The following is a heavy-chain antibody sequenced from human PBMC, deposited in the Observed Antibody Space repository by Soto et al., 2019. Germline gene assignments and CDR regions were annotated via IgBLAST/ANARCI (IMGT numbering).Heavy chain of an antibody. D-gene: IGHD1-20*01. Sequence: QLQLQESGPGLVKPSETLSLTCTVSGGSISSSSYYWGWIRQPPGKGLEWIGSIYYSGSTYYNPSLKRRVTISVDTSKNQFSLKLSSVTAADTAVYYCASPERYNWNQGKIDYWGQGTLVTVSS. CDR2: IYYSGST. CDR3: ASPERYNWNQGKIDY. CDR1: GGSISSSSYY. V-gene: IGHV4-39*01. J-gene: IGHJ4*02.